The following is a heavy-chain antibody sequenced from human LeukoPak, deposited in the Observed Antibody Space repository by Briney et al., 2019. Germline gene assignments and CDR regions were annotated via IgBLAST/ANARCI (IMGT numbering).Heavy chain of an antibody. D-gene: IGHD3-22*01. J-gene: IGHJ6*03. V-gene: IGHV3-49*03. CDR1: GFSFGDYG. CDR3: TTDYYYDSSGYYGRYYYYMDV. CDR2: IRGNSYGGTT. Sequence: GGSLRLSCTASGFSFGDYGLSWFRQSPGKGLEWVGFIRGNSYGGTTHYAASVQGRFTISRDDSKNTLYLQMNSLKTEDTAVYYCTTDYYYDSSGYYGRYYYYMDVWGKGTTVTVSS.